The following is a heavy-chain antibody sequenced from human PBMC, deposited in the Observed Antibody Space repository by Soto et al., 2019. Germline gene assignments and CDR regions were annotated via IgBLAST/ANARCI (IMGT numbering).Heavy chain of an antibody. CDR3: ARDAIAARRPFDY. Sequence: KPGGSLRLSCAASGFTFSSYSMNWVRQAPGKGLEWVSSISSSSSYIYYADSVKGRFTISRDNAKNSLYLQMNSLRAEDTAVYYCARDAIAARRPFDYWGQGTLVTVSS. CDR1: GFTFSSYS. D-gene: IGHD6-6*01. CDR2: ISSSSSYI. J-gene: IGHJ4*02. V-gene: IGHV3-21*01.